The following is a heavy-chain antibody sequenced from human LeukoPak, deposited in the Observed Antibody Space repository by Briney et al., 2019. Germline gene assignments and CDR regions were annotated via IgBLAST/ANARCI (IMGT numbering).Heavy chain of an antibody. CDR1: GFTFSSYA. J-gene: IGHJ4*02. Sequence: GGSLRLSCAASGFTFSSYAMYWVRQAPGKGLEWVSGIFGSGGSTHYADSVKGRFTISRDNSKNTVYLQMNSLRAEDTAVYYCAKTTTGYSSGRFPGWPVDYWGQGTLVTVST. V-gene: IGHV3-23*01. CDR2: IFGSGGST. D-gene: IGHD6-19*01. CDR3: AKTTTGYSSGRFPGWPVDY.